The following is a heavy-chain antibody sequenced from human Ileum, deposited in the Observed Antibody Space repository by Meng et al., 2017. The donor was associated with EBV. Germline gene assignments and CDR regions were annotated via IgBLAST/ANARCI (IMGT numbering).Heavy chain of an antibody. Sequence: QVLLQESGPGLVKPSGTLSPTCAVSGGPISSSNWWSWVRQPPGKGLEWIGKIYHSGITIYNPSLKSRVTMSVDNSKNQFSLKLNSMTAADTAVYYCARDPTGGEDHQRVWGQGTLVTVSS. V-gene: IGHV4-4*02. CDR1: GGPISSSNW. CDR2: IYHSGIT. CDR3: ARDPTGGEDHQRV. J-gene: IGHJ4*02. D-gene: IGHD1-14*01.